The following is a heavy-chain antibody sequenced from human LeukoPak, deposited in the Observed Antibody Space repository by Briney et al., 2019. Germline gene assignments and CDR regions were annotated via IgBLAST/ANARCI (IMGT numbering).Heavy chain of an antibody. CDR3: AALGYCSYGICYTGGDDAFDV. CDR2: IYYSGIT. Sequence: PSETLSLTCTVSGGSITISSYYWGWIRQPPGKGLEWIGSIYYSGITYYNPSLKSRVTISIDTSKNHFSLKLNSVTAADTAVYYCAALGYCSYGICYTGGDDAFDVWGQGTMVTVSS. V-gene: IGHV4-39*01. D-gene: IGHD2-8*01. CDR1: GGSITISSYY. J-gene: IGHJ3*01.